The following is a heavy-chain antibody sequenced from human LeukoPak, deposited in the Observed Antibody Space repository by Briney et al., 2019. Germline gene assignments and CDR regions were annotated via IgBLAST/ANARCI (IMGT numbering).Heavy chain of an antibody. CDR3: VSCSSTSCEYPYYYMDV. J-gene: IGHJ6*03. V-gene: IGHV4-59*08. Sequence: PSETLSLTCTVSGGSISSYYWSWIRQPPGKGLEWIGYIYYSGSTNYNPSLKSRVTISVDTSKNQFSLKLSSVTAADTAVYYCVSCSSTSCEYPYYYMDVWGKGTTVTVSS. CDR1: GGSISSYY. CDR2: IYYSGST. D-gene: IGHD2-2*01.